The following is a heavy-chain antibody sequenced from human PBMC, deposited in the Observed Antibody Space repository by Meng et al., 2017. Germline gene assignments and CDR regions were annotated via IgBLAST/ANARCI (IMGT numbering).Heavy chain of an antibody. CDR2: ISSSGSTI. CDR1: GFTFRSYE. CDR3: AREFDY. V-gene: IGHV3-48*03. J-gene: IGHJ4*02. Sequence: GESLKISCAASGFTFRSYEMNWVRQAPGKGLEWASYISSSGSTIYYADSVKGRFTISRDNAKNSLYLQMNSLRAEDTAVYYCAREFDYWGQGTLVTVSS.